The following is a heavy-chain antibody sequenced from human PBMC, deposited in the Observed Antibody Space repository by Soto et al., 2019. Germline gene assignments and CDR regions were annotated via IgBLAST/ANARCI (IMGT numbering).Heavy chain of an antibody. CDR2: IIPIFGTA. J-gene: IGHJ5*02. D-gene: IGHD4-17*01. Sequence: QVQLVQSGAEVKKPGSSVKVSCKASGGTFSSYAISWVRQAPGQGLEWMGGIIPIFGTANYAQKFQVRVTITADESTSTAYMELSSLRSEDTAVYYCARDRNSDYGDYVARGFDPWGQGTLVTVSS. CDR3: ARDRNSDYGDYVARGFDP. CDR1: GGTFSSYA. V-gene: IGHV1-69*01.